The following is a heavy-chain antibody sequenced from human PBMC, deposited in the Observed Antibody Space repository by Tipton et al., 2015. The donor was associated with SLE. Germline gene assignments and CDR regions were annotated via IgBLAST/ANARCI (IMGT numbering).Heavy chain of an antibody. CDR1: GDSISSCGYY. CDR2: THNSGST. D-gene: IGHD2-15*01. J-gene: IGHJ4*02. V-gene: IGHV4-61*10. CDR3: ARGSVVADDY. Sequence: TLSLTCSFSGDSISSCGYYWNWIRQPAGKGLEWIGYTHNSGSTNYNPSLKSRVTISLDTSRNQLSLKLSSVTAADTAVYYCARGSVVADDYWGQGTLVTVSS.